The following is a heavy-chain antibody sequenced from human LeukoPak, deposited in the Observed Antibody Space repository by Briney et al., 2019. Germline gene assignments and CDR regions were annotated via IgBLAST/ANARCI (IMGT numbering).Heavy chain of an antibody. CDR1: GFTFSSYA. CDR3: AKLARWELPTF. Sequence: GGSLRLSCAASGFTFSSYAMSWVRQAPWKGLEWVSAIGGSGGSTYYADSVRGRFTISRDNSKNTLYLQMNSLRAEDTAVYYCAKLARWELPTFWGQGTLVTVSS. J-gene: IGHJ4*02. V-gene: IGHV3-23*01. CDR2: IGGSGGST. D-gene: IGHD1-26*01.